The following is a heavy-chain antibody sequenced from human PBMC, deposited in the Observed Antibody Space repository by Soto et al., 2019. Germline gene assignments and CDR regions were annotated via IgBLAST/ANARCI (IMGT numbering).Heavy chain of an antibody. J-gene: IGHJ5*02. V-gene: IGHV3-30*03. D-gene: IGHD1-1*01. Sequence: QVQLVESGGGVVQPGRSLRLSCAASGFSISRSVMHWVRQAPGKGLEWVAVIAYDGSNRWYADSAKGRFTISRDNSKNTVYLQMSSLRGEDTAVYYCARDLQAGTDNVNWFAPWGQGTLVTVSS. CDR1: GFSISRSV. CDR2: IAYDGSNR. CDR3: ARDLQAGTDNVNWFAP.